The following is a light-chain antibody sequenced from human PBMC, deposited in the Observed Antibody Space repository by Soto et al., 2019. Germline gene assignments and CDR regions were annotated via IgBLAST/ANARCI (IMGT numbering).Light chain of an antibody. CDR2: EVT. J-gene: IGLJ1*01. Sequence: QSALAQPASVSGSPGQSIAISCTGTSSDVGSYNHVSWYQLYPGKAPKLMIYEVTNRPSGVSNRFSGSKSGSTASLNISGLQADEDAEYYCNSLSATGTSYVFGTGTKGTV. CDR3: NSLSATGTSYV. CDR1: SSDVGSYNH. V-gene: IGLV2-14*01.